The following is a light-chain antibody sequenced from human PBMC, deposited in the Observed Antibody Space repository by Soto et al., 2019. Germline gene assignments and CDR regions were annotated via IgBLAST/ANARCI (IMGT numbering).Light chain of an antibody. CDR3: GTWDSSLSNV. J-gene: IGLJ6*01. Sequence: QSVLTQPPSVSAAPGQKVTISCSGSSSNIGNNYVSWYQQLPGTAPKLLIYDNNKRPSGIPDRFSGSKSGTSATLGITGLQTGDEADYYCGTWDSSLSNVFGSGTQLTVL. CDR1: SSNIGNNY. V-gene: IGLV1-51*01. CDR2: DNN.